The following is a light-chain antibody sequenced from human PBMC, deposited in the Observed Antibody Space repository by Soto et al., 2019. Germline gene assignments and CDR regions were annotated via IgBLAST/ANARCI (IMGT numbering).Light chain of an antibody. CDR2: GAS. CDR3: LQHRSYPLT. J-gene: IGKJ4*01. V-gene: IGKV3D-15*01. CDR1: QSVGSN. Sequence: EIVMTQSPVTLSVSPGESATLSCRASQSVGSNLAWYQQRPGQAPRLLIYGASTRATGIPVRFSGSGSGTEFTLTISGLQSEDFATYYCLQHRSYPLTFGGGTKVEIK.